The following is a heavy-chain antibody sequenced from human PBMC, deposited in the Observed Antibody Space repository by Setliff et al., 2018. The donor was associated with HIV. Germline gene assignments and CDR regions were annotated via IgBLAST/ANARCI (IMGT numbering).Heavy chain of an antibody. V-gene: IGHV1-18*01. CDR1: GYTMSNYG. Sequence: ASVKVSCKASGYTMSNYGISWVRQAPGQGLEWMGWISAYNGDTNYAQKFQGRVSLTTDTSKNTAYMELRSLRSDDTAVYYCTRDEFYYGSGNYYKADYFDPWGQGTLVTVS. CDR3: TRDEFYYGSGNYYKADYFDP. J-gene: IGHJ5*02. CDR2: ISAYNGDT. D-gene: IGHD3-10*01.